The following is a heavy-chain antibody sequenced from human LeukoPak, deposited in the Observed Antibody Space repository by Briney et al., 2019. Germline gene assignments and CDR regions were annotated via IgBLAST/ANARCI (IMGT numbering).Heavy chain of an antibody. CDR3: ARESGYYVGEHFDY. V-gene: IGHV3-66*02. D-gene: IGHD3-16*01. CDR2: IYSGGST. Sequence: GGSLRLSCAASGFTFSSYSMNWVRQAPGKGLEWVAVIYSGGSTYYADSAKGRFTISRDNSRHTLYLQMNSLRAEDTAVYYCARESGYYVGEHFDYWGQGRLVTVSS. J-gene: IGHJ4*02. CDR1: GFTFSSYS.